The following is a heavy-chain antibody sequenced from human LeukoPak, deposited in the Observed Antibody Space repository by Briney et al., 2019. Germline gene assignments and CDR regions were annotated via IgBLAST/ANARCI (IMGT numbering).Heavy chain of an antibody. V-gene: IGHV3-23*01. J-gene: IGHJ3*02. CDR1: GLTLSSYA. CDR2: LCGSVDST. D-gene: IGHD6-13*01. CDR3: SHLIAAVASDAFDI. Sequence: GDSLRLSCAASGLTLSSYAMSWVPPAPGKGREGFSALCGSVDSTYYADSVKRRFTISRDNSKNTLYLQMNSLRAEDTAVYYCSHLIAAVASDAFDIWGQGTMVTVSS.